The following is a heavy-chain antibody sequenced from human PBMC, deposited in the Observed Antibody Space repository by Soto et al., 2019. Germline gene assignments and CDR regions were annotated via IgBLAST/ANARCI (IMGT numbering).Heavy chain of an antibody. Sequence: SQTLSLTCTVSGGSISSYYWSWIRQPPGKGLEWIGYIYYSGSTNYNPSLKSRVTISVDTSKNQFSLKLSSVTAADTAMYYCARDGGYYGSGSYYNYYYYYMDVWGKGTTVTVSS. CDR1: GGSISSYY. D-gene: IGHD3-10*01. V-gene: IGHV4-59*01. J-gene: IGHJ6*03. CDR3: ARDGGYYGSGSYYNYYYYYMDV. CDR2: IYYSGST.